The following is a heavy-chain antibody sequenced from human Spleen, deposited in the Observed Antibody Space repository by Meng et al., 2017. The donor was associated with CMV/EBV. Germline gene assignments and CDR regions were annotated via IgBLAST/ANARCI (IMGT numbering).Heavy chain of an antibody. Sequence: GESLKISCAASGFTFSSYAMSWVRQAPGKGLEWVSAISTSGTSTYYADSVKARFTISRDNSKNTLFLQMNSLRAEDTAVYYCAREDYYTLTGFYRTRYYSGMDVWGQGTTVTVSS. J-gene: IGHJ6*02. D-gene: IGHD3-9*01. CDR3: AREDYYTLTGFYRTRYYSGMDV. CDR1: GFTFSSYA. CDR2: ISTSGTST. V-gene: IGHV3-23*01.